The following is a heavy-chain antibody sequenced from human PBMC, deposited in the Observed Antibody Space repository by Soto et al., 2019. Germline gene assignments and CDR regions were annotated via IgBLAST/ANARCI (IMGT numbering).Heavy chain of an antibody. CDR3: AGDPQDGYGNNMDV. D-gene: IGHD5-18*01. V-gene: IGHV3-74*01. Sequence: EVQLVESGGGLVQPGGSLRLSCAASGLTFSGYWMHWVRQAPGKGLVWVSRINADGSSTNYAVSVKGRFTISRDNARNTLYLEMNSLRDEDSAVYCCAGDPQDGYGNNMDVWGKGATVTVSS. CDR2: INADGSST. J-gene: IGHJ6*03. CDR1: GLTFSGYW.